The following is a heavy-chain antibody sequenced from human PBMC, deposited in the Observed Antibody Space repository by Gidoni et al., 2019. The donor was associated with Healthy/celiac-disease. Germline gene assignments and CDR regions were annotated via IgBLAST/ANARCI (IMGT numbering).Heavy chain of an antibody. CDR3: ARSAYYSSSWYVPS. V-gene: IGHV6-1*01. J-gene: IGHJ5*02. Sequence: RSKWYNDYAVSVKSRITINPDTSKNQFSLQLNSVTPEDTAVYYCARSAYYSSSWYVPSWGQGTLVTVSS. CDR2: RSKWYN. D-gene: IGHD6-13*01.